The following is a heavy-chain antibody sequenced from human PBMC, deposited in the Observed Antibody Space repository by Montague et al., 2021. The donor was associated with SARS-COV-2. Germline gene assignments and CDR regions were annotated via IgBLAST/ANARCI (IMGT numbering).Heavy chain of an antibody. V-gene: IGHV4-39*01. CDR1: GGSISSSSYY. Sequence: SETLSLTCTVSGGSISSSSYYWGWIRQPPGKGLEWIGSIYYSGSTYYNPSLKSRVTISVDTSKNQFSLKLSSVTAADTAVYYCARHALRFVAGTLNWFDPWGQGTLVTVSS. D-gene: IGHD6-19*01. CDR3: ARHALRFVAGTLNWFDP. J-gene: IGHJ5*02. CDR2: IYYSGST.